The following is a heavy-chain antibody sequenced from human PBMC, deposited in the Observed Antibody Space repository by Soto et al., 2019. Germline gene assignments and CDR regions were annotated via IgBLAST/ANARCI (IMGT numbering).Heavy chain of an antibody. CDR3: AKDLNSNAGSYYYYMDV. J-gene: IGHJ6*03. CDR2: ISGSAAGT. V-gene: IGHV3-23*01. D-gene: IGHD5-12*01. Sequence: GGSLRLSCAASGFTFSSYAMNWVRQAPGKGLEWVSGISGSAAGTSYADSVKGRFTISRDNSKNTLYLQMNSLRAEDTAVYYCAKDLNSNAGSYYYYMDVWGKGTTVTVSS. CDR1: GFTFSSYA.